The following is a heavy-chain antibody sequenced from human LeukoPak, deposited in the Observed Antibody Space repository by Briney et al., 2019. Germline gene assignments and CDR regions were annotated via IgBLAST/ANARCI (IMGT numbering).Heavy chain of an antibody. CDR2: IYTSGRI. CDR3: ARDLGGGSPG. V-gene: IGHV4-4*07. Sequence: SETLSLTCTVSGVSISSYYWSWIRQPAGKGLEWLGLIYTSGRINYNSSLKSRLTISVDTSKYPFSLKLRSMTAADTAVYYCARDLGGGSPGWGQGPLVTVSS. D-gene: IGHD2-15*01. J-gene: IGHJ4*02. CDR1: GVSISSYY.